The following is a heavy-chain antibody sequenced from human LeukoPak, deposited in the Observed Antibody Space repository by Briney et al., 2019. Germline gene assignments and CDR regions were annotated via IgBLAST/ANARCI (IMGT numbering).Heavy chain of an antibody. Sequence: GGSLRLSCAASGVTFSSYAMTWIRQAPGKVLEWVSSITGSGANTYYADSVNGRFTVSRKTSKNTMNLQMNSLRAEDTAVYYCAKDIGYNYGTPFDYWGQGALVTVSS. CDR1: GVTFSSYA. CDR3: AKDIGYNYGTPFDY. D-gene: IGHD2-15*01. V-gene: IGHV3-23*01. J-gene: IGHJ4*02. CDR2: ITGSGANT.